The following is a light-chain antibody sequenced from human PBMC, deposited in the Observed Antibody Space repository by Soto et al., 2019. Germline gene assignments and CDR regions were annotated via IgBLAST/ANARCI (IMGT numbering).Light chain of an antibody. J-gene: IGLJ3*02. V-gene: IGLV1-44*01. CDR1: RSNIGNNA. Sequence: QSVLTQPPSASGTPGQRVTISCSGSRSNIGNNAVSWYQQLPGTAPKLLIYNNNQRPSGVPDRFSGSKSGTSASLAISGLQSEDEADYYSAAWADSLNARGVFGGGTKLTVL. CDR2: NNN. CDR3: AAWADSLNARGV.